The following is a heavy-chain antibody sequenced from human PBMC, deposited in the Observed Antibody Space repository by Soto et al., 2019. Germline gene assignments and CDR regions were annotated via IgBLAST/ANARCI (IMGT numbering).Heavy chain of an antibody. V-gene: IGHV3-7*01. Sequence: GGSLRLSCAASGFTFSSYWMSWVRQAPGKGLEWVANIKQDGSEKYYVDSVKGRFTISRDNAKNSLYLQMNSLRAEDTAVYYCARQVGRTAYYFDYWGQGTLVTVSS. CDR3: ARQVGRTAYYFDY. CDR2: IKQDGSEK. D-gene: IGHD2-21*02. J-gene: IGHJ4*02. CDR1: GFTFSSYW.